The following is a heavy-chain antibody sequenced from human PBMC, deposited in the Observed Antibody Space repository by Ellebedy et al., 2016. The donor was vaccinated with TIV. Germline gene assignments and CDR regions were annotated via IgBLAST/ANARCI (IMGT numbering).Heavy chain of an antibody. V-gene: IGHV2-70*01. D-gene: IGHD2-8*01. CDR2: IDWDGDE. CDR3: ARTSHWDQWSYHFDY. J-gene: IGHJ4*02. CDR1: GFSLSTPGMC. Sequence: SGPTLVXPTQTLTLTCTFSGFSLSTPGMCVSWIRQPPGKALEWLALIDWDGDEFYSTSLGPRLTISKDTSKNQVVLIMTNMDPVDTATYYCARTSHWDQWSYHFDYWGQGSLVTVSS.